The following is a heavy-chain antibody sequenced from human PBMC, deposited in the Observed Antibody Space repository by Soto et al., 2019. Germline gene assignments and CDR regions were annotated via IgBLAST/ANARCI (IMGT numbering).Heavy chain of an antibody. Sequence: QVHLVQSGAEARKPGASVNVSCMASGFSLNTYVVHWVRQAPGQGLEWMGWVNAASGNTQTSQKFQGRLTLTRDKSANTAYMELSILRTEDTAVYFCARRPLPESHFDYWGQGTLVAVSS. CDR1: GFSLNTYV. V-gene: IGHV1-3*01. CDR2: VNAASGNT. CDR3: ARRPLPESHFDY. J-gene: IGHJ4*02.